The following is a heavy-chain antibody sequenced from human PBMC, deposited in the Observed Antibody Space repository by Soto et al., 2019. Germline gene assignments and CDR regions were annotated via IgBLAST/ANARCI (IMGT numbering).Heavy chain of an antibody. CDR3: ARDTDRPQLGGNYYYIMDV. D-gene: IGHD3-3*02. CDR2: IVPIFRTA. CDR1: GGSFSTAA. V-gene: IGHV1-69*05. Sequence: QVQVVQSGAEVKKPGSSVKVSCKASGGSFSTAAISWVRQAPGQGLEWMGGIVPIFRTADYAQTFQGRVSIPTDESTSTAYLELSSLRSEDTAVYYCARDTDRPQLGGNYYYIMDVWGQGTTVTVSS. J-gene: IGHJ6*02.